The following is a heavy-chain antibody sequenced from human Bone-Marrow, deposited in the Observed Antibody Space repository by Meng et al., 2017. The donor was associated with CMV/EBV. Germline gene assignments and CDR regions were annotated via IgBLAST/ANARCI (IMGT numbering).Heavy chain of an antibody. Sequence: SLKISCAASGFTFEDHAMHWVRQAPGKGLEWVSGISYNSDNIHYADSVKGRFTISRDNAKNILYLQMDSLKAEDTALYYCAKDTDSSGWYVLFDLWGQGTTVTVSS. CDR2: ISYNSDNI. CDR3: AKDTDSSGWYVLFDL. J-gene: IGHJ6*02. D-gene: IGHD6-19*01. V-gene: IGHV3-9*01. CDR1: GFTFEDHA.